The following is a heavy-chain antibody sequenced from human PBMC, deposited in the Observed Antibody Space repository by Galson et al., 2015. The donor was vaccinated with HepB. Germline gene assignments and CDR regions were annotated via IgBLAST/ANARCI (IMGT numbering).Heavy chain of an antibody. CDR1: GGSISSDGFY. V-gene: IGHV4-31*03. J-gene: IGHJ5*02. CDR3: ARERPGHLIWNWFDL. D-gene: IGHD1-14*01. CDR2: IYYTGNS. Sequence: TLSLTCTVSGGSISSDGFYWSWVRQHPEKGLEWIGYIYYTGNSYYNPSLKSRVTISIDTSKNQLSLKLSSVTAADTAVYYCARERPGHLIWNWFDLWGQGTLVTVSS.